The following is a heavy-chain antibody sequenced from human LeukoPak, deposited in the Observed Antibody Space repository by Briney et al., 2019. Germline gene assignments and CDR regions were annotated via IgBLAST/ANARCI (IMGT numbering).Heavy chain of an antibody. CDR1: GFSFGDFY. D-gene: IGHD1-7*01. CDR2: ISGSGGGT. J-gene: IGHJ4*02. CDR3: AKDRSGGTRKFDY. V-gene: IGHV3-23*01. Sequence: HPGGSLRLSCAASGFSFGDFYMTWIRQAPGKGLEWVSHISGSGGGTYYADSVKGRFTISRDNSKNTLYLQMNSLRAEDTAVYYCAKDRSGGTRKFDYWGQGTLVTVSS.